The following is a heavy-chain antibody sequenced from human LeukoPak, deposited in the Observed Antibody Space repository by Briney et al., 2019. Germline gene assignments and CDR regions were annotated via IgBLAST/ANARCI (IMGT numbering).Heavy chain of an antibody. J-gene: IGHJ4*02. D-gene: IGHD1-26*01. CDR1: GYTFPSYD. Sequence: ASVKVSCKTSGYTFPSYDINWVRQATGQGLEWMGWTNPNSGNTGHTQKFQGRVTISRNNSITTAYMELSSLRSEDTAVYYCARGPKWTGSYYYFDYWGQGTLVTVSS. V-gene: IGHV1-8*01. CDR2: TNPNSGNT. CDR3: ARGPKWTGSYYYFDY.